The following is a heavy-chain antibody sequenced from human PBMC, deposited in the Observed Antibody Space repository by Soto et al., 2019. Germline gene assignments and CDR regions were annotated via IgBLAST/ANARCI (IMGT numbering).Heavy chain of an antibody. J-gene: IGHJ4*02. CDR1: GFSLSTSGVG. CDR2: INGDGDK. V-gene: IGHV2-5*02. Sequence: QITLKESGPPLVKPTQTLTLTCTFSGFSLSTSGVGVNWIRQAPGKALPWLALINGDGDKRYSPSLKSRLTSTKDTAKNQVVLTMTNMDPVDTATYHCAHGARYTSGWCFDYWGQGTLVTVSS. CDR3: AHGARYTSGWCFDY. D-gene: IGHD6-19*01.